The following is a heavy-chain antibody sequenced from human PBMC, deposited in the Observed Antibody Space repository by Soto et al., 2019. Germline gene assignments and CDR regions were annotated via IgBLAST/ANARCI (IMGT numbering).Heavy chain of an antibody. CDR2: IITLFGTP. CDR3: ATDKIGEMSTLGFSHY. Sequence: QVQLVQSGAELKKPGSSVKVSCKASGGTFSSYAFSWVRQAPGQGLEWMGGIITLFGTPTYSPSFQGSLKITADEQTSTDYMELSSLRSDDTAVYFCATDKIGEMSTLGFSHYWGQGTRVTVSS. D-gene: IGHD3-10*01. V-gene: IGHV1-69*01. J-gene: IGHJ4*02. CDR1: GGTFSSYA.